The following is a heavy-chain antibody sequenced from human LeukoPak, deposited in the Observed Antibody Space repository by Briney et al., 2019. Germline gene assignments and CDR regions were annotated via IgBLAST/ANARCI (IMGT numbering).Heavy chain of an antibody. Sequence: GASVKVSCKASGYTFTNYYMHWVRQAPGQGLEWMGWINPDTGGTNYAQKFQGTVTMTRDTSISTAYMEVSRLRSDDTAVYYCARGVYYYDSSGYYSSDYWGQGTLVTVSS. J-gene: IGHJ4*02. CDR2: INPDTGGT. CDR1: GYTFTNYY. CDR3: ARGVYYYDSSGYYSSDY. D-gene: IGHD3-22*01. V-gene: IGHV1-2*02.